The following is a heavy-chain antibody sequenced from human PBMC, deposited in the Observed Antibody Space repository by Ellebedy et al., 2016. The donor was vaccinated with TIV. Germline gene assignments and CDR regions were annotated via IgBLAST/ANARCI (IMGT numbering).Heavy chain of an antibody. D-gene: IGHD3-10*01. J-gene: IGHJ4*02. CDR1: GDSISRSNW. CDR3: ASLPDYRVGFVDAPMVWGH. CDR2: IYHTGST. V-gene: IGHV4-4*02. Sequence: SETLSLTCAVSGDSISRSNWWSWVRQPPGKGLEWIGEIYHTGSTNYNPSLKSRVTISVDKSKNQLSLKLTSVTAADTAIYYCASLPDYRVGFVDAPMVWGHWGQGTLVTFSS.